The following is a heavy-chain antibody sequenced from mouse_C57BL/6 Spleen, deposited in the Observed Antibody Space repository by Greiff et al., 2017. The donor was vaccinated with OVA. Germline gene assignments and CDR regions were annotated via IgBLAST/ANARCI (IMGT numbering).Heavy chain of an antibody. J-gene: IGHJ1*03. Sequence: VQLQESGAELVKPGASVKISCKASGYAFSSYWMNWVKQRPGKGLEWIGQIYPGDGDTNYNGQFKGKATLTADKSSSTAYMQLSSLTSEDSAVYFCAREGDDYDGYFDVWGTGTTVTVSS. CDR1: GYAFSSYW. CDR3: AREGDDYDGYFDV. D-gene: IGHD2-4*01. V-gene: IGHV1-80*01. CDR2: IYPGDGDT.